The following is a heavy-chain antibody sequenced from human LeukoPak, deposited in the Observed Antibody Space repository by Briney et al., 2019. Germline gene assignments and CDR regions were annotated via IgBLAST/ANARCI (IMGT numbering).Heavy chain of an antibody. Sequence: GESLRISCKGSGYSFTTYWITWVRQMPGKGLEWMGRIDASDSYTNYSPSFQGHVTISADKSINTAYLQWSSLKASDTAMYYCARGLRGGPSGGGLDYWGQGTPVTVSS. V-gene: IGHV5-10-1*01. CDR2: IDASDSYT. CDR3: ARGLRGGPSGGGLDY. CDR1: GYSFTTYW. J-gene: IGHJ4*02. D-gene: IGHD2-15*01.